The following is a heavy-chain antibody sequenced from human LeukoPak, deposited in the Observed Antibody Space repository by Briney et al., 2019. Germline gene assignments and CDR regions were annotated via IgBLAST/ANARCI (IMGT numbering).Heavy chain of an antibody. CDR2: INHSGST. CDR3: ARGSGYSYGPALDY. J-gene: IGHJ4*02. CDR1: GGSLSDYY. V-gene: IGHV4-34*01. Sequence: SETLSLTCAVYGGSLSDYYWSWIRQPPGKGLEWIGEINHSGSTNYNPSLKSRVTISVDTSKNQFSLKLSSVTAADTAVYYCARGSGYSYGPALDYWGQGTLVTVSS. D-gene: IGHD5-18*01.